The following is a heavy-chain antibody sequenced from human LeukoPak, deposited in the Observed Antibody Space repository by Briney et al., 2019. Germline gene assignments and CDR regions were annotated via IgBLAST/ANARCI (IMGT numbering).Heavy chain of an antibody. CDR2: IKQDGSEK. D-gene: IGHD2-2*01. CDR3: ARDADLGYCSSTSCPYYFDY. CDR1: GFTFSSYW. Sequence: PGGSLRLSCAASGFTFSSYWMSWVRQAPGKGLEWVANIKQDGSEKYYVDSVKGRFTISRDNAKNSPYLQMNSLRAEDTAVYYCARDADLGYCSSTSCPYYFDYWGQETLVTVSS. V-gene: IGHV3-7*01. J-gene: IGHJ4*02.